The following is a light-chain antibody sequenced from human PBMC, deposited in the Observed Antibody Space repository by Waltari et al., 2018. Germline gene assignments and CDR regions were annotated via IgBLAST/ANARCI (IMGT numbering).Light chain of an antibody. CDR3: GTWDSSLSDVI. CDR2: DNN. J-gene: IGLJ2*01. Sequence: QSVLTQPPSVSAAPGQKVTISCSGSSSNIGNNYVSWYQHLPGTAPKLLIYDNNKRFSGIPDRFSGAKSGTSATLGITGLQTGDEADYYCGTWDSSLSDVIFGGGTKLTVL. CDR1: SSNIGNNY. V-gene: IGLV1-51*01.